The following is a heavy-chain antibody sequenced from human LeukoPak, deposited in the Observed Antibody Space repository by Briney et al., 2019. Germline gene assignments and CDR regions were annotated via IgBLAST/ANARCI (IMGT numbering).Heavy chain of an antibody. CDR2: VNHSGST. Sequence: PSETLSLTCAVYGGSFSDYHWSWIRQPPGKGLEWIGEVNHSGSTNYNPSLMSRVTISVDTSKNQFSLKLSSVTAADTAVYYCARRNRVRAFWEIDASFDYWGQGTLVTVSS. V-gene: IGHV4-34*01. J-gene: IGHJ4*02. D-gene: IGHD1-14*01. CDR3: ARRNRVRAFWEIDASFDY. CDR1: GGSFSDYH.